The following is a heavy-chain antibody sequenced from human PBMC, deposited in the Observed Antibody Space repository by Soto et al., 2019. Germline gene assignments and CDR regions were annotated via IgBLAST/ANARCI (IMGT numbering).Heavy chain of an antibody. CDR2: INAGNGNT. Sequence: GASVKVSCKASGYTFTSYAMHWVRQAPGQRLEWMGWINAGNGNTKYSQKFQGRVTITRDTSASTAYMELSSLRSEDTAVYYCAREEDSVSGWYEGFDYCGQRTLVTVSS. J-gene: IGHJ4*02. V-gene: IGHV1-3*01. D-gene: IGHD6-13*01. CDR3: AREEDSVSGWYEGFDY. CDR1: GYTFTSYA.